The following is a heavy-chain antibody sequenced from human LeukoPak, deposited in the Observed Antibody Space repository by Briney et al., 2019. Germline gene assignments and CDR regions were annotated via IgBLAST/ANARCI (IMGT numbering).Heavy chain of an antibody. Sequence: SETLSLTCTVSGGSISSGSYYWSWIRQPAGKGLEWIGRIYTSGSTNYNPSLKSRVTISVDTSKNQFSLKLSSVTAADTAVYYCARDNPNSPRRPGIAVIWGQGTLVTVSS. D-gene: IGHD6-19*01. CDR3: ARDNPNSPRRPGIAVI. CDR2: IYTSGST. CDR1: GGSISSGSYY. J-gene: IGHJ4*02. V-gene: IGHV4-61*02.